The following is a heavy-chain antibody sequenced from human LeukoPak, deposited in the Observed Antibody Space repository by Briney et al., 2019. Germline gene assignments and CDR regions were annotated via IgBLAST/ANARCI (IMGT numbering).Heavy chain of an antibody. V-gene: IGHV3-23*01. CDR1: GFTFSNYG. CDR2: ITGSGGST. Sequence: PGGSLRLSCAASGFTFSNYGMAWVRQVPGKGLEWVSAITGSGGSTYYADSVRGRFTISRVNSQSTLYLHLRSLSPEDTAVYYCAKVGRYSYGWIVGPPNVYFFDHWGQGSLVTVSS. CDR3: AKVGRYSYGWIVGPPNVYFFDH. J-gene: IGHJ4*02. D-gene: IGHD5-18*01.